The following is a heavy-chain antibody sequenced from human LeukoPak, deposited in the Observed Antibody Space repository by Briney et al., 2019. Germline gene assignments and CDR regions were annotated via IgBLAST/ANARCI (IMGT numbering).Heavy chain of an antibody. CDR1: GFTFSSYS. V-gene: IGHV3-48*02. CDR3: ARHDYGGNSGNY. CDR2: IGTSSSTI. D-gene: IGHD4-23*01. J-gene: IGHJ4*02. Sequence: GGSLRLSCAASGFTFSSYSMNWVRQAPGKGLEWVSYIGTSSSTIYYADSVKGRFTISRDNAKNSLYLQMNSLRDEDTAVYYCARHDYGGNSGNYWGQGTLVTVSS.